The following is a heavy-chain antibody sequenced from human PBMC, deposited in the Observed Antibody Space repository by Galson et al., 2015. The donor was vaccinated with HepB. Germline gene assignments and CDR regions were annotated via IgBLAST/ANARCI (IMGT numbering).Heavy chain of an antibody. CDR1: GYTFTTYG. CDR3: AGGPIKNSSGYPFDY. D-gene: IGHD3-22*01. V-gene: IGHV1-18*01. CDR2: ISAYNGHT. J-gene: IGHJ4*02. Sequence: SVKVSCKASGYTFTTYGINWVRQAPGQGLEWMGWISAYNGHTNYAQKFQGRVTMTRDTSTSTVYMELSSLRSEDTAVYYCAGGPIKNSSGYPFDYWGAGTLVTLSS.